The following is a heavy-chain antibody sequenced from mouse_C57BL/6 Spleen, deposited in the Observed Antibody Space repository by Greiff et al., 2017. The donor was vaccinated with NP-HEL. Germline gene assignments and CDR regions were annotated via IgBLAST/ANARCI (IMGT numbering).Heavy chain of an antibody. CDR1: GYTFTSYW. J-gene: IGHJ2*01. Sequence: VQLQQPGAELVKPGASVKLSCKASGYTFTSYWMHWVKQRPGQGLEWIGMIRPNSGSTNYNEKFKSKATLTVDKSSSAAYMQLSSLTSEDTAVYYCARWGSPFDYWGQGTTLTVSS. CDR2: IRPNSGST. V-gene: IGHV1-64*01. CDR3: ARWGSPFDY.